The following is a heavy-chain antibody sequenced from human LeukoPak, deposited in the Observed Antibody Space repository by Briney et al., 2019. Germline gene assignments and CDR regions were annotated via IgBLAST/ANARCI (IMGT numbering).Heavy chain of an antibody. CDR2: INHSGST. Sequence: NSSETLSLTCAVYGGSFSGYYWSWIRQPPGKGLEWIGEINHSGSTNYNPSLKSRVTISVDTSKNQFSLKLSSVTAADTAVYYCARGSHGARSGLPRGSSLNWGQGTLVTVSS. D-gene: IGHD3-3*01. CDR3: ARGSHGARSGLPRGSSLN. V-gene: IGHV4-34*01. CDR1: GGSFSGYY. J-gene: IGHJ1*01.